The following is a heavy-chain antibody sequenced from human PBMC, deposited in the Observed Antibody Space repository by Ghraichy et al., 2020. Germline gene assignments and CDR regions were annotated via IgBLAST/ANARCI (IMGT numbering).Heavy chain of an antibody. D-gene: IGHD3-9*01. CDR1: GFTSSSYS. CDR2: ISSSSSYI. CDR3: ARATRYFDWLSDY. Sequence: GGSLRLSCAASGFTSSSYSMNWVRQAPGKGLEWVSSISSSSSYIYYADSVKGRFTISRDNAKNSLYLQMNSLRAEDTAVYYCARATRYFDWLSDYWGQGTLVTVSS. V-gene: IGHV3-21*01. J-gene: IGHJ4*02.